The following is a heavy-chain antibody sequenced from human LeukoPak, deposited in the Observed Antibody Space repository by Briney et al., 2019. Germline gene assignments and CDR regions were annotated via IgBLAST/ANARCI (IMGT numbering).Heavy chain of an antibody. Sequence: SGGSLRLXCAASGFTFSSYAMSWVRQAPGKGLEWVSAISGSGGSTYYADSVKGRFTISRDNSKNTLYLQMNSLRAEDTAVYYCAKDRDYYDSSGYFDYWGQGTLVTVSS. CDR3: AKDRDYYDSSGYFDY. CDR1: GFTFSSYA. J-gene: IGHJ4*02. V-gene: IGHV3-23*01. CDR2: ISGSGGST. D-gene: IGHD3-22*01.